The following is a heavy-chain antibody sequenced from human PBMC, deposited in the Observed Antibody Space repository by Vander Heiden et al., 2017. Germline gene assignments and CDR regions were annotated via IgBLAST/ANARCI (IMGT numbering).Heavy chain of an antibody. CDR1: GFTFSNYA. CDR3: AKKVAVRMPGGY. D-gene: IGHD6-6*01. V-gene: IGHV3-23*01. J-gene: IGHJ4*02. Sequence: EVQLLESGGGLVQPGGSLRLSCAASGFTFSNYAMSWVRQAPGKGLEWVSAIGGSGGGTYDADSVKGRFTISRDNSKNTLYLQMNSLRAEDTAVYYCAKKVAVRMPGGYWGQGNLVTVSS. CDR2: IGGSGGGT.